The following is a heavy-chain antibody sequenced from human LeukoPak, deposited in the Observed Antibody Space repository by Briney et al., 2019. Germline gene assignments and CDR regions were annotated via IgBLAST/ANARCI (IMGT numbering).Heavy chain of an antibody. CDR2: ITWDGGST. Sequence: GGSLRLSCAASGFTFSSYAMHWVRQAPGKGLEWVALITWDGGSTYYADSVKGRFTISRDNSKNSLYLQMNSLRTEDTALYYCAKGKNTGSYLSHVDYWGQGTLVTVSS. D-gene: IGHD3-10*01. J-gene: IGHJ4*02. CDR3: AKGKNTGSYLSHVDY. V-gene: IGHV3-43*02. CDR1: GFTFSSYA.